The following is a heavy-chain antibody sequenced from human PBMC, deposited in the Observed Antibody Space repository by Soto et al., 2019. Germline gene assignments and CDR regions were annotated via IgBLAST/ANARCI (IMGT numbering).Heavy chain of an antibody. J-gene: IGHJ4*02. CDR3: AKDRDSSSWYYFDY. Sequence: PGGSLRLSCAASGFTFSSYAMSWVRQAPGKGLEWVSAISGSGGSTYYADSVKGRFTISRDNSKNTLYLQMNSLRAEDTALFYFAKDRDSSSWYYFDYWGQGTLVTVSS. V-gene: IGHV3-23*01. D-gene: IGHD6-13*01. CDR1: GFTFSSYA. CDR2: ISGSGGST.